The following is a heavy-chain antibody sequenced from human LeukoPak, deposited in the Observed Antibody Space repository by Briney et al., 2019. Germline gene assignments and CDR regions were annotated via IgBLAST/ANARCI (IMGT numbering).Heavy chain of an antibody. CDR3: ARGTYYDFWSGEGLFDF. CDR2: IYFHGST. D-gene: IGHD3-3*01. Sequence: SETLSLTCTVYGDSINNYYWNWIRQPPGKGLEWTGYIYFHGSTNYNPSLKSRVTILVDPSKNQFSLSLNSVTAADTAVYYCARGTYYDFWSGEGLFDFWGQGTLVTVSS. V-gene: IGHV4-59*01. J-gene: IGHJ4*02. CDR1: GDSINNYY.